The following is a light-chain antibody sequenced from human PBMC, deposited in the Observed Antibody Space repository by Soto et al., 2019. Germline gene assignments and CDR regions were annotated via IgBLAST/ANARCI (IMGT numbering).Light chain of an antibody. J-gene: IGKJ5*01. CDR3: QQYGSSPIP. CDR1: QSVSSSY. V-gene: IGKV3-20*01. CDR2: GAS. Sequence: EIVLTQSPGTLSLSPGERATLSCRASQSVSSSYLAWYQQKPGQAPRLLIYGASSRATGIPDRFSGSGSGTDFTLTISRLEPEYFAVYYCQQYGSSPIPLGQGTRPEIK.